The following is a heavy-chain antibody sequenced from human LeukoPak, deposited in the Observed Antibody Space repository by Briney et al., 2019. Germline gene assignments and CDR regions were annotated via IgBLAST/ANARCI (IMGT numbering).Heavy chain of an antibody. CDR2: ISYDGSNK. CDR3: ARMRVVLFGGIFDY. V-gene: IGHV3-30-3*01. CDR1: GFTFSSYA. D-gene: IGHD3-10*02. J-gene: IGHJ4*02. Sequence: PGRSLRLSCAASGFTFSSYAMHWVRQAPGKGLEWVAVISYDGSNKYYADSVKGRFTISRDNSKNTLYLQMNSLRAEDTAVYYCARMRVVLFGGIFDYWGQGTLVTVSS.